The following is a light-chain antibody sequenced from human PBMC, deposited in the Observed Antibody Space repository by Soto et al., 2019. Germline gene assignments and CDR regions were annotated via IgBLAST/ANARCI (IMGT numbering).Light chain of an antibody. CDR3: QQYCSSPLYT. CDR1: QSVNSNY. J-gene: IGKJ2*01. Sequence: EIVLTQSPGTLSLSPGERATLSCRASQSVNSNYLAWYHQKPGQAPRLLIYGTSSRATGIPDRFSGSGSGTDFTLTISRLEPEDFSVYYCQQYCSSPLYTFGQGTKLEIK. V-gene: IGKV3-20*01. CDR2: GTS.